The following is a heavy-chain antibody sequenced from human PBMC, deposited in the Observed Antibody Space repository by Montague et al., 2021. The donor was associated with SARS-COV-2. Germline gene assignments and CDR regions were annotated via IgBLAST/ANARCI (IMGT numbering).Heavy chain of an antibody. V-gene: IGHV4-34*01. CDR1: GGSFSGYC. J-gene: IGHJ2*01. CDR2: INHSGST. Sequence: ETLSLTCAVHGGSFSGYCWSWIRQPPGKGLEWIGEINHSGSTNYNPSLKSRVSISVDTSKNQFSLKLSSVTAADTAVYYCARGAPTITMIVVVFTGAGWYFDLWGRGTLVTVSS. CDR3: ARGAPTITMIVVVFTGAGWYFDL. D-gene: IGHD3-22*01.